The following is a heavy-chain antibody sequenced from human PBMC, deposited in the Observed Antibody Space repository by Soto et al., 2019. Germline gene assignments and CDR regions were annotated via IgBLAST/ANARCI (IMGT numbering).Heavy chain of an antibody. D-gene: IGHD3-22*01. CDR2: IYYTGST. CDR3: ARGDYYDSSGFDY. CDR1: GGSIGSYY. V-gene: IGHV4-59*01. J-gene: IGHJ4*02. Sequence: QVHLQESGPGLVKPSETLSLTCTVSGGSIGSYYWTWIRQPPGEGLEWIGHIYYTGSTNYNPSLKSRVAISVDTPKNQFSLKLSSVTAADTAVYYCARGDYYDSSGFDYWGQGTLVTVSS.